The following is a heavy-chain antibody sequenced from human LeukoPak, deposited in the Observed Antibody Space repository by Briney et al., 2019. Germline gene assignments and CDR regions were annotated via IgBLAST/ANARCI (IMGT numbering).Heavy chain of an antibody. CDR2: IKQDGSEK. V-gene: IGHV3-7*03. J-gene: IGHJ4*02. Sequence: GESLRLSCADSGFSFSSCWMCWVCQAPGKGLEWVANIKQDGSEKYYVDSAKGRFTISRDNAKNSLYLQMNSLRAEDTAVYYCARPKGAVAGTFPFDYWGQGTLVTVSS. CDR1: GFSFSSCW. D-gene: IGHD6-19*01. CDR3: ARPKGAVAGTFPFDY.